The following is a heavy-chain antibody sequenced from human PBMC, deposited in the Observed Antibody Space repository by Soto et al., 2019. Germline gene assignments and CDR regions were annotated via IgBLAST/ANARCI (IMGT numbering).Heavy chain of an antibody. CDR3: ARFADAWGYSSSPPGNYFDY. V-gene: IGHV4-59*08. D-gene: IGHD6-13*01. Sequence: PSETLSLTCTVSGGSISSYYWSWIRQPPGKGLEWIGYIYYSGSTNYNPSLKSRVTISVDTSKNQFSLKLSSVTAADTAVYYCARFADAWGYSSSPPGNYFDYWGQGTLVTVSS. CDR2: IYYSGST. J-gene: IGHJ4*02. CDR1: GGSISSYY.